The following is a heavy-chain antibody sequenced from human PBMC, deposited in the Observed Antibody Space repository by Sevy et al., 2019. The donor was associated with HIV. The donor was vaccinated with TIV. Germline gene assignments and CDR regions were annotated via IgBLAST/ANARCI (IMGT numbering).Heavy chain of an antibody. CDR2: TSYDGSHK. Sequence: GGSLRLSCTVSGFIFSNFAMHWVRQAPGKGLEWVAVTSYDGSHKYYADSVKGRFTVSRDNSRNILSLEMSSLRRDDMAAYYCARGENDDEFFQYWGQGTLVTVSS. D-gene: IGHD1-26*01. J-gene: IGHJ1*01. CDR1: GFIFSNFA. CDR3: ARGENDDEFFQY. V-gene: IGHV3-30*04.